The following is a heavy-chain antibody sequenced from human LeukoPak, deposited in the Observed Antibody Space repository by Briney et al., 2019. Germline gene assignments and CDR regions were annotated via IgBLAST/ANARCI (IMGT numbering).Heavy chain of an antibody. V-gene: IGHV5-51*01. D-gene: IGHD3-10*01. J-gene: IGHJ4*02. Sequence: GESLKISCKGSGYSFTNYWIAWVRQMPGKGLEWMGIIYPGDSDTRYSPSFQGQVTISADKSISTAYLQWSSLKASDTAMYYCARCTMVRGVIIYFDYWGQGTLVTVSS. CDR1: GYSFTNYW. CDR2: IYPGDSDT. CDR3: ARCTMVRGVIIYFDY.